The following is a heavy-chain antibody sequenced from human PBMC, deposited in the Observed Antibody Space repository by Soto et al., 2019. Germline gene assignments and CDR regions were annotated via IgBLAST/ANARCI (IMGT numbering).Heavy chain of an antibody. Sequence: QVQLVQSGAEVKKPGASVKVSCKASGYTFTSYGISWVRQAPGQGLEWMGWISAYNGNTNYAQQLQGRVTMTTDTSTSTAYMELRILRSDDTAVYYCARDRGTATFLWFGEVVPHWFDPWGKGTLGTFSS. CDR3: ARDRGTATFLWFGEVVPHWFDP. CDR1: GYTFTSYG. CDR2: ISAYNGNT. D-gene: IGHD3-10*01. J-gene: IGHJ5*02. V-gene: IGHV1-18*01.